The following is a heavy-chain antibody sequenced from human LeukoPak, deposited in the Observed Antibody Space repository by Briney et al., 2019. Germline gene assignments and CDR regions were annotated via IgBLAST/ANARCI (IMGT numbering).Heavy chain of an antibody. CDR3: AKSRGRDGYNW. CDR2: ISGSGGST. CDR1: GFTFSSYA. V-gene: IGHV3-23*01. Sequence: GGSLRLSCAASGFTFSSYAMSWVRQAPGKGLEWVSAISGSGGSTYYADSVKGQFTISRDNSKNTLYLQMNSLRAEDTAVYYCAKSRGRDGYNWWGQGTLVTVSS. D-gene: IGHD5-24*01. J-gene: IGHJ4*02.